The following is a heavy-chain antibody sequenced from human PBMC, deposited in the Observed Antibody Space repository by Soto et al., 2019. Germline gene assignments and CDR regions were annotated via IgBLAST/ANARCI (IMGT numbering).Heavy chain of an antibody. D-gene: IGHD3-22*01. V-gene: IGHV3-15*07. CDR3: TTETYRTIVKVRSED. Sequence: PGGSLRLSCAASGFTFANAWINWVRQAPGKGLEWVGRIKSNTDGGTTDFAEPVNGRFALSRDDSNNMVYLQMNSLKIEDTAVYFCTTETYRTIVKVRSEDWGPGTLVNVAS. J-gene: IGHJ4*01. CDR2: IKSNTDGGTT. CDR1: GFTFANAW.